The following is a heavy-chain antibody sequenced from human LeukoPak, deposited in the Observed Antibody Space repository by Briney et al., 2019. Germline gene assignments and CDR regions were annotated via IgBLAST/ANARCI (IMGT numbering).Heavy chain of an antibody. J-gene: IGHJ4*02. CDR2: ISGSGGST. V-gene: IGHV3-23*01. Sequence: PGGSLRLSCAASGFTFSSYAMSWVRQAPGKGLEWVSAISGSGGSTYYADPVKGRFTISRDNSKNTLYLQMNSLRAEDTAVYYCAKSDFWSGYYPPPDYWGQGTLVTVSS. CDR1: GFTFSSYA. D-gene: IGHD3-3*01. CDR3: AKSDFWSGYYPPPDY.